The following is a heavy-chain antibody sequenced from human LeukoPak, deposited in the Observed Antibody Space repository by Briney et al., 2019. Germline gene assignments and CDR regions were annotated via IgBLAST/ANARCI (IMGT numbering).Heavy chain of an antibody. CDR3: AREGYYDSSGYYRSWFDP. CDR2: INHSGST. Sequence: SETLSLTCAVYGGSFSGYYWSWVRQPPGKGLEWIGEINHSGSTNYNPSLKSRVTISVDTSKNQFSLKLSSVTAADTAVYYCAREGYYDSSGYYRSWFDPWGQGTLVTVSS. CDR1: GGSFSGYY. J-gene: IGHJ5*02. D-gene: IGHD3-22*01. V-gene: IGHV4-34*01.